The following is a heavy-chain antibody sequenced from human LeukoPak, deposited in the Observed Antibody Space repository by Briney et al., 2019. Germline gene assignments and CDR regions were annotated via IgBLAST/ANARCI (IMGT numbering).Heavy chain of an antibody. D-gene: IGHD6-13*01. V-gene: IGHV3-30*02. J-gene: IGHJ6*03. Sequence: GGSLRLSCAAPGFTFSSYGMHWVRQAPGKGLEWVAFMRYDGSNKYYADSVKGRFTISRDNSKNTLYLQMNSLRAEDTAVYYCAKDPPAYSSSWPNYYYYYMDVWGKGTTVTVPS. CDR2: MRYDGSNK. CDR3: AKDPPAYSSSWPNYYYYYMDV. CDR1: GFTFSSYG.